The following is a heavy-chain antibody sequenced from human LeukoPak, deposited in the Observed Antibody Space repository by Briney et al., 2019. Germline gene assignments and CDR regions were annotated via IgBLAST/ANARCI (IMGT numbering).Heavy chain of an antibody. D-gene: IGHD6-13*01. Sequence: ASXKVSCEASGYTFTSYGISWVRQAPGQGLEWMGWISAYNGNTNYAQKLQGRVTMTTDTSTSTAYMELRSLRSEDTAVYYCARDGYSSSWYERGDAFDIWGQGTMVTVSS. CDR2: ISAYNGNT. CDR3: ARDGYSSSWYERGDAFDI. J-gene: IGHJ3*02. CDR1: GYTFTSYG. V-gene: IGHV1-18*01.